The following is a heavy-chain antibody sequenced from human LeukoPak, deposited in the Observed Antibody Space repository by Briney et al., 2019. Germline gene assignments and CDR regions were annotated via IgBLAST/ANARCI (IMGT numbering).Heavy chain of an antibody. CDR1: GFTFSNFA. Sequence: GGSLRLSCAASGFTFSNFAMSWVRQAPGKGLEWVSSITSSDVSTYYSDSVKGRFSISRDNSKSTLYLQMNSLRAEDTAVCYCAKVTPLWGYSVLFDYWGQGTLVTVSS. CDR3: AKVTPLWGYSVLFDY. D-gene: IGHD3-16*01. V-gene: IGHV3-23*01. J-gene: IGHJ4*02. CDR2: ITSSDVST.